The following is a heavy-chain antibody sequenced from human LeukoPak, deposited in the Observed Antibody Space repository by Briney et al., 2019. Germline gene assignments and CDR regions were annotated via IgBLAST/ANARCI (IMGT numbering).Heavy chain of an antibody. J-gene: IGHJ4*02. CDR1: GFTFSYYW. CDR2: IKPDGSDK. CDR3: ARWGGGFDY. D-gene: IGHD3-10*01. Sequence: GGSLRLSCATSGFTFSYYWMSWVRQAPGKGLEWVANIKPDGSDKYYVDSVKGRCTISRDNAKNSLYLQMNNLRAEDAAVYYCARWGGGFDYWGQGTLVTVSS. V-gene: IGHV3-7*05.